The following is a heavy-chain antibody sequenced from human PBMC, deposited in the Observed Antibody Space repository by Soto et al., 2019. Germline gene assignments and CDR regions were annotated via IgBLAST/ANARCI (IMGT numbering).Heavy chain of an antibody. CDR2: IYSSGST. Sequence: SETLSLTCSVSGGSVRSGSYYWNWIRQPPGKGLEWIGYIYSSGSTNYNPSLKSRVSISLDTSKNQFSLKLNSVTAADTAVYYCARDEGLLRTAYWGQGTLVTVSS. J-gene: IGHJ4*02. CDR1: GGSVRSGSYY. CDR3: ARDEGLLRTAY. D-gene: IGHD4-17*01. V-gene: IGHV4-61*01.